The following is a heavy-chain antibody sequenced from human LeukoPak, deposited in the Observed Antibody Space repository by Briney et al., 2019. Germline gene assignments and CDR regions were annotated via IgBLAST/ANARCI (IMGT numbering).Heavy chain of an antibody. CDR1: GFTFSSYP. Sequence: GGSLRLSCAASGFTFSSYPMTWVRQAPGKGPEWVSFISDSGGITYYADSVKGRFTISRDNSKNTLYLQMNSLRAEDSAVYYCAKNTQYSGYYDCWGQGTLVAVSS. CDR3: AKNTQYSGYYDC. J-gene: IGHJ4*02. D-gene: IGHD6-6*01. V-gene: IGHV3-23*01. CDR2: ISDSGGIT.